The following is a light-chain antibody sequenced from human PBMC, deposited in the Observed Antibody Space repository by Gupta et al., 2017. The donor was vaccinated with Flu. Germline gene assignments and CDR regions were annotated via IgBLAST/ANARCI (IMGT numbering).Light chain of an antibody. CDR2: VNS. CDR1: SSNIGAGYD. CDR3: QSYDSSLSGYWV. V-gene: IGLV1-40*01. Sequence: QSVLTQPPSVSGAPGQRVTISCTGSSSNIGAGYDVHWYQQLPGAAPKLLIYVNSNRPSGVPDRFSGSKSGTSASLAIAGLQAEDEGEYYCQSYDSSLSGYWVFGGGTKLTVL. J-gene: IGLJ3*02.